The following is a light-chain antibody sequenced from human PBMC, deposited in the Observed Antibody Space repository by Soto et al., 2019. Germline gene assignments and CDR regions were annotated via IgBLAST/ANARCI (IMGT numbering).Light chain of an antibody. Sequence: DIQMTQSPSTLSASVGDRVTIPCRASQSISSWLAWYQQKPGKAPKLLSYDASSVESGVPSRFSGSGSGTEFTLTISSLQPDDFATYYCQQYNSYWTFGQGTKVDIK. J-gene: IGKJ1*01. CDR3: QQYNSYWT. V-gene: IGKV1-5*01. CDR1: QSISSW. CDR2: DAS.